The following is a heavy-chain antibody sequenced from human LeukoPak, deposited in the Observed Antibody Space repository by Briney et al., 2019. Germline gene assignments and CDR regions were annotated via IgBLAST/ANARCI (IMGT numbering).Heavy chain of an antibody. CDR3: ARVAHNYDLLTGYYPYLDYFDF. CDR2: INPDSGDT. Sequence: ASVKVSCKASRYTFTDYHMHWVRQAPGQGLEWMGRINPDSGDTHYAQKFQGRVTMTRDTSISTAYMELSRLRSDDTAVFYCARVAHNYDLLTGYYPYLDYFDFWGQGTLVTVSS. D-gene: IGHD3-9*01. V-gene: IGHV1-2*02. J-gene: IGHJ4*02. CDR1: RYTFTDYH.